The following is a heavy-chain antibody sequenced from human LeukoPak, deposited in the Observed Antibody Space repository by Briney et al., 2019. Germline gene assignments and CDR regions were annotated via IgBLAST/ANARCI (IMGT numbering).Heavy chain of an antibody. Sequence: GASVTVSCKASGGTFSSYAISWVRQAPGQGLEWMGRIIPILGIANYAQKFQGRVTITADKSTSTAYMELSSLRSEDTAVYYCARSAKNYDFWSGPSHGMDVWGQGTTVTVSS. CDR3: ARSAKNYDFWSGPSHGMDV. D-gene: IGHD3-3*01. CDR2: IIPILGIA. J-gene: IGHJ6*02. V-gene: IGHV1-69*04. CDR1: GGTFSSYA.